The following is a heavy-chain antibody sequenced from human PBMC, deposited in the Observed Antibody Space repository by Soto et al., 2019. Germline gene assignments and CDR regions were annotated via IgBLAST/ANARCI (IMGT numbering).Heavy chain of an antibody. Sequence: GGSLRLSCAASGFTFSSYGMHWVRQAPGKGLEWVAVIWYDGSNKYYADSVKGRFTISRDNSKNTLYLQMNSLIAEDTAVYYCARVYSYGYTDYWGQGTLVTVSS. CDR1: GFTFSSYG. D-gene: IGHD5-18*01. V-gene: IGHV3-33*01. CDR3: ARVYSYGYTDY. J-gene: IGHJ4*02. CDR2: IWYDGSNK.